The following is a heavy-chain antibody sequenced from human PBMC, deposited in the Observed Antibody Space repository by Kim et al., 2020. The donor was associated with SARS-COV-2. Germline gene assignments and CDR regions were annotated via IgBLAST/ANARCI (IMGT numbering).Heavy chain of an antibody. D-gene: IGHD1-1*01. Sequence: GGSLRLSCAASGFTFSSYSMNWVRQAPGKGLEWVSSISSSSSYIYYADSVKGRFTISRDNAKNSLYLQMNSLRAEDTAVYYCARGGTTGSADWFDPWGQGTLVTVSS. CDR3: ARGGTTGSADWFDP. CDR2: ISSSSSYI. J-gene: IGHJ5*02. CDR1: GFTFSSYS. V-gene: IGHV3-21*01.